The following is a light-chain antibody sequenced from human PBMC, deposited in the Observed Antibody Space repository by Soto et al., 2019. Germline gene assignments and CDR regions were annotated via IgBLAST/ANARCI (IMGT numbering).Light chain of an antibody. J-gene: IGKJ4*01. CDR2: GAS. CDR1: QGLSRK. CDR3: QQYHTWPIT. V-gene: IGKV3-15*01. Sequence: IVMTQSPATLSVAPGERVTFSCRAIQGLSRKVAWYQHKPGQAPRLLISGASTGATGIPARFSGSGSGTEFTLTISSLQSEDCAIYYCQQYHTWPITFGGGTKVDIK.